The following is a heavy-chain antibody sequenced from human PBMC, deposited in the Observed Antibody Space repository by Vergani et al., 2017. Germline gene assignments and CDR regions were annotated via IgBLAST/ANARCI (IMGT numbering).Heavy chain of an antibody. CDR2: IHYSENT. J-gene: IGHJ5*02. CDR1: FDSIRNLY. Sequence: QVQLQESGPGLVKSSETLSLTCSVSFDSIRNLYCNWIRQPPGKGLEWIGTIHYSENTNYNPSLKTRVTISVDTSKNQFSLTLTSVTAADTAVYYCASDTHSGQRADRWGEGSLVTVTS. CDR3: ASDTHSGQRADR. D-gene: IGHD6-19*01. V-gene: IGHV4-59*11.